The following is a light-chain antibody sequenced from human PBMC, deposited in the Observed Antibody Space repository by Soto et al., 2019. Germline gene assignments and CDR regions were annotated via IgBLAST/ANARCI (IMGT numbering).Light chain of an antibody. Sequence: DIQMNQSPFSLSASVGDRVTITCRASQSINRDLNWYQQKPGKAPNLLIYAAFTLESGVPSRFSGSGSGTDFTLTISSLQLEQFATYYCQQNYSTPRAFGGGTKVDIK. J-gene: IGKJ4*01. CDR2: AAF. CDR1: QSINRD. CDR3: QQNYSTPRA. V-gene: IGKV1-39*01.